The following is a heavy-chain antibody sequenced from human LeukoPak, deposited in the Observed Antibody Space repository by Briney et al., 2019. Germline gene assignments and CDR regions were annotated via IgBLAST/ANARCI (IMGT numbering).Heavy chain of an antibody. J-gene: IGHJ6*04. V-gene: IGHV3-23*01. CDR3: AELGITMIGGV. D-gene: IGHD3-10*02. Sequence: GGSLRLSCAASGFTFGSYGMSWVRQAPGKGLEWVSAISGSGGTIYYADSVKGRFTISRDNAKNSLYLQMNSLRAEDTAVYYCAELGITMIGGVWGKGTTVTISS. CDR2: ISGSGGTI. CDR1: GFTFGSYG.